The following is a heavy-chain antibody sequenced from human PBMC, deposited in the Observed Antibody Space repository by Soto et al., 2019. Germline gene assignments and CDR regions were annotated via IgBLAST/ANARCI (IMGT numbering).Heavy chain of an antibody. CDR2: IWSDGSHK. J-gene: IGHJ4*02. Sequence: QVQLVESGGGVVQPGRSLRLSCAASGFTFSVYDIHWVRQAPGKGLEWVAVIWSDGSHKYYADSVKGRFTISRDNSKNTLYLQMNSLRAEDTAVYYCARASGPFDYWGQGTLVTVSS. D-gene: IGHD2-8*02. V-gene: IGHV3-33*01. CDR3: ARASGPFDY. CDR1: GFTFSVYD.